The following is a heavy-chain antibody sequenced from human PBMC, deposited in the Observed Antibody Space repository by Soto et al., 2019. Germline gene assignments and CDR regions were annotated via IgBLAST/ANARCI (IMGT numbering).Heavy chain of an antibody. V-gene: IGHV4-34*01. D-gene: IGHD2-2*01. Sequence: PSETLSLTCAVYGGSFSDYYWTWIRQPPGKGLEWIGEIFRGGGPNYNPSLKSRVTISVDTSKNQFSLKLSSVTAADTAVYYCARGYCSSDTCYSRTFDYWGQGTLVTVSA. CDR2: IFRGGGP. CDR3: ARGYCSSDTCYSRTFDY. J-gene: IGHJ4*02. CDR1: GGSFSDYY.